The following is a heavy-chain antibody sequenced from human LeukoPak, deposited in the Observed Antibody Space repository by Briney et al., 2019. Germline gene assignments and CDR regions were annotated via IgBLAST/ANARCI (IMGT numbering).Heavy chain of an antibody. V-gene: IGHV1-46*01. J-gene: IGHJ6*03. CDR1: GYTFTSYY. Sequence: ASVKVSCKASGYTFTSYYMHWVRQAPGQGLEWMGIINPSGGSTSYAQKFQGRVTMTRDMSTSTVYMELSSLRSEDTAVYYCARDPVRVYYYYYYMDVWGXGTXVTVS. CDR2: INPSGGST. CDR3: ARDPVRVYYYYYYMDV.